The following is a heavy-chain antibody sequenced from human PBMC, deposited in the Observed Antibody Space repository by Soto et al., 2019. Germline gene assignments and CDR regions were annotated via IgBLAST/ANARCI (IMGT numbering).Heavy chain of an antibody. CDR2: ISWKDEK. Sequence: QITLKESGPTLVKPTQALTVTCTFSGFSLSTSGAGVGWIRQSPVKAPEWLALISWKDEKRYKPGLKSRLTMTKDTCKCQVVLTQTYLDPVETATYLSAHMFGGNNYRWYFCSCGQGTLVTVSS. D-gene: IGHD5-18*01. J-gene: IGHJ4*02. CDR1: GFSLSTSGAG. V-gene: IGHV2-5*01. CDR3: AHMFGGNNYRWYFCS.